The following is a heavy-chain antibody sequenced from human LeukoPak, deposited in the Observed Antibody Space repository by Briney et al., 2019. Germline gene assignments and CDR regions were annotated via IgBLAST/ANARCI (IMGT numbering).Heavy chain of an antibody. CDR1: GFTVSSNY. J-gene: IGHJ6*04. CDR3: ASLGSGSYYSAYYYYGMDV. V-gene: IGHV3-53*01. D-gene: IGHD3-10*01. Sequence: GGSLRLSCAASGFTVSSNYMSWVRQAPGKGLEWVSVIYSGGSTYYADSVKGRFTISRDYSKNTLYLQMNSLRAEDTAVYYCASLGSGSYYSAYYYYGMDVWGKGTTVTVSS. CDR2: IYSGGST.